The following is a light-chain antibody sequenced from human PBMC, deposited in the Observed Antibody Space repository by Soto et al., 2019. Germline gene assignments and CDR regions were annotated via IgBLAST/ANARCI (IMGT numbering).Light chain of an antibody. CDR1: TGDVTSGHY. J-gene: IGLJ2*01. V-gene: IGLV7-46*01. CDR3: LLSYSGARGV. CDR2: DTS. Sequence: QAVVTQEPSLTVSPGGTVTLTCGSSTGDVTSGHYPYWFQQKPGQAPRTLIYDTSNKHSWTPARFSGSLLGGKAALTLSGAQPEDEAEYYCLLSYSGARGVFGGGTQLTVL.